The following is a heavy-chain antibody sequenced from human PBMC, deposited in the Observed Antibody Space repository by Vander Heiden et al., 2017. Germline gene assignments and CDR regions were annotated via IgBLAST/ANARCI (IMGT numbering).Heavy chain of an antibody. V-gene: IGHV3-23*01. J-gene: IGHJ6*02. Sequence: EVQLMESGGGLVQPGGSLRLSCAASGFTFSTYAMTWVRQAPGKGLGWVSGITGSGGSTYYADSVKGRFTISRDNSRNTLYLQMNTLRAEDTAIYYCAKMRASHYYGIDVWGQGTTVTVSS. CDR3: AKMRASHYYGIDV. CDR2: ITGSGGST. CDR1: GFTFSTYA. D-gene: IGHD5-12*01.